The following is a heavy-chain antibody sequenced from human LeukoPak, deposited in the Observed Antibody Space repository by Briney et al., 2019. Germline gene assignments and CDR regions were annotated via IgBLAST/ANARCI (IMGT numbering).Heavy chain of an antibody. CDR1: GGSLSNYY. D-gene: IGHD5-12*01. CDR3: ASDPDFAGGHGSDH. Sequence: SETLSLTCSVSGGSLSNYYWNWIRQPPGKGLEWIGQIYYSGGTKYNPSLQSRVTISVDTSKTQFSLKLSSVTAADTAVYYCASDPDFAGGHGSDHWGQGTLVTVSS. V-gene: IGHV4-59*01. J-gene: IGHJ4*02. CDR2: IYYSGGT.